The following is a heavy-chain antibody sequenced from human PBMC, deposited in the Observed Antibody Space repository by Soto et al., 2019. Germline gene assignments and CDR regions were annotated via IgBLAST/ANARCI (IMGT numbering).Heavy chain of an antibody. CDR1: GGTFSSYT. CDR2: IIPILGIA. CDR3: AKGECRNWNYSAY. J-gene: IGHJ4*02. Sequence: QVQLVQSGAEGKKPGSSVKVSCKASGGTFSSYTISWVRQAPGQGIEWMGRIIPILGIANYAQTFQGRVTSTADKSTSTAYMELSSLRSEDTAVYYCAKGECRNWNYSAYWGQGTLVTVSS. D-gene: IGHD1-20*01. V-gene: IGHV1-69*02.